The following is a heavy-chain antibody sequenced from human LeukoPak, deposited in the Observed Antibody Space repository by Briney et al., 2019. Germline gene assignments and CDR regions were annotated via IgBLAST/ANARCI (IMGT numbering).Heavy chain of an antibody. J-gene: IGHJ4*02. D-gene: IGHD1-7*01. CDR1: GFTFSSYW. V-gene: IGHV3-7*01. CDR2: IKQDGSEK. Sequence: PGGSLRLSGAASGFTFSSYWMSWVRQAPGKGLEWVANIKQDGSEKYYVDSVKGRFTISRDNAKNSLYLQMNSLRAEDTAVYYCAREYNWNFPGYFDYWGQGTLVTVSS. CDR3: AREYNWNFPGYFDY.